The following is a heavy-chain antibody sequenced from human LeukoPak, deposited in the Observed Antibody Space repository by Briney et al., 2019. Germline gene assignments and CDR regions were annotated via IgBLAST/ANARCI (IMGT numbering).Heavy chain of an antibody. J-gene: IGHJ3*02. V-gene: IGHV3-23*01. D-gene: IGHD3-22*01. CDR3: AKDRFDSSGYYYAGGRRDAFDI. CDR1: GFTFSTHA. Sequence: GGPLRVSCAASGFTFSTHAMNWARQAPGKGLEWVSAISGSGGNTYYADSVKGRFTISRDNSKNTLYLQMNSLRAEDTAVYYCAKDRFDSSGYYYAGGRRDAFDIWGQGTMVTVSS. CDR2: ISGSGGNT.